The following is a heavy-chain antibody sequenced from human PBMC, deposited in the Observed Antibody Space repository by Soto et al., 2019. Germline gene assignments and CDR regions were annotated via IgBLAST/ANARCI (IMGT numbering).Heavy chain of an antibody. CDR2: IYYSGRT. CDR1: GGSISSGGYY. D-gene: IGHD2-15*01. V-gene: IGHV4-31*03. CDR3: ASSSGGSYYDY. J-gene: IGHJ4*02. Sequence: QVQLQESGPGLVKPSQTLSLTCTVSGGSISSGGYYWSWIRQHPGKGLEWIGYIYYSGRTYYNPSLKSRVTISVDTFKNQCSLKLCSVTAADTAVYYCASSSGGSYYDYWGQGTLVTVSS.